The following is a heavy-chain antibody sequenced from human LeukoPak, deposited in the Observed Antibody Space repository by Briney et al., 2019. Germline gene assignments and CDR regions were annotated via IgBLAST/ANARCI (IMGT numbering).Heavy chain of an antibody. CDR1: GFTFSNYA. D-gene: IGHD3-9*01. CDR2: ISYDGSNK. CDR3: AKERLFDPYFDY. V-gene: IGHV3-30*04. J-gene: IGHJ4*02. Sequence: PGGSLRLSCEASGFTFSNYAMHWVRQAPGKGLEWVAVISYDGSNKYYADSVKGRFTISRDNSKNTLYLQMNSLRAEDTALYYCAKERLFDPYFDYWGQGTLVTVSS.